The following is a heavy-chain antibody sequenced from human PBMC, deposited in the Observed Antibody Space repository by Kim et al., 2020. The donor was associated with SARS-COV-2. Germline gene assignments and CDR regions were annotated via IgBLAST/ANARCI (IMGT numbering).Heavy chain of an antibody. V-gene: IGHV4-31*03. CDR2: IYYSGST. J-gene: IGHJ5*02. CDR3: ARSPLDSSGWSPTINWFDP. CDR1: GGSISSGGYY. Sequence: SETLSLTCTVSGGSISSGGYYWSWIRQHQGKGLEWNGYIYYSGSTYYNPSLKSRVTISVHTSKNQLSLKLSSVTAADSAVYYCARSPLDSSGWSPTINWFDPWGQGTLVTVSS. D-gene: IGHD3-22*01.